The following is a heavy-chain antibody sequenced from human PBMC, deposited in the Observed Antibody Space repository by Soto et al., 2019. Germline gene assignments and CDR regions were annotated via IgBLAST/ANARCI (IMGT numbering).Heavy chain of an antibody. D-gene: IGHD6-13*01. V-gene: IGHV1-3*01. CDR1: GYTFTSYA. CDR2: INAANGNT. Sequence: QVQLVQSGAEVKKPGASVKVSCKASGYTFTSYAMHWVRQAPGQRLEWMGWINAANGNTKYSQQFQGRVTITRDTSASIVYMELSSLRSEDTVVYYCARGSSWAHFDYWGQGTLVTVSS. J-gene: IGHJ4*02. CDR3: ARGSSWAHFDY.